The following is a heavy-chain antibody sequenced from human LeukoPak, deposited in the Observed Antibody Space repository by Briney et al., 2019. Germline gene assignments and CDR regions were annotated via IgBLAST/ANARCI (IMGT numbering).Heavy chain of an antibody. V-gene: IGHV3-30-3*01. CDR1: GFTFSSYA. Sequence: PGRSLRLSCAASGFTFSSYAMHWVRQAPGKGLEWVAVISYDGSNKYYADSVKGRFTISRDNSKNTLYLQMNSLRAEDTAVYYCARARNYYDSSGYYALGYWGQGTLVTVSS. J-gene: IGHJ4*02. CDR3: ARARNYYDSSGYYALGY. CDR2: ISYDGSNK. D-gene: IGHD3-22*01.